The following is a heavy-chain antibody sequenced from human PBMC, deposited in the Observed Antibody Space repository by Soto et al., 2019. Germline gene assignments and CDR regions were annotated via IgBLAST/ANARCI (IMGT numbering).Heavy chain of an antibody. CDR2: INPSSGRT. Sequence: ASVKVSCKASGYTFTSYSMHWVRQAPGQGLEWMGIINPSSGRTSYAQNFQGRVTMTSDTSTSIVYMEMSSLKSEDTAVYYCARDHNFGFILYAMDVWGQGTTVTV. CDR1: GYTFTSYS. D-gene: IGHD2-15*01. V-gene: IGHV1-46*01. CDR3: ARDHNFGFILYAMDV. J-gene: IGHJ6*02.